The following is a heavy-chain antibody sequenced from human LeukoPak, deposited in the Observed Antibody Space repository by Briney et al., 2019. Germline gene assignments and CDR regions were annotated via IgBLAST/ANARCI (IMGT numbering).Heavy chain of an antibody. CDR1: GCSISSYY. Sequence: SETLSLTCTVSGCSISSYYWSWIRQPAGKGLEWMGRIYTSGSTNYNPSLKSRVTMSVDTSKNQFSLKLSSVTAADTAVYYCEREEAYCYEYYGMDVWGQGTTVTVSS. J-gene: IGHJ6*02. CDR3: EREEAYCYEYYGMDV. CDR2: IYTSGST. V-gene: IGHV4-4*07.